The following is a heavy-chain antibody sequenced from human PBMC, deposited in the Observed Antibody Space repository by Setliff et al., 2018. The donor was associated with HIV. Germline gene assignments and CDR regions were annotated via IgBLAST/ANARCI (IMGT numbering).Heavy chain of an antibody. V-gene: IGHV4-39*07. CDR3: ARVYYFDSSGYYQRGDVFDI. D-gene: IGHD3-22*01. Sequence: SETLSLTCTVSGGSIRTGAYYWGWIRQPPGKGLEWIGSIYYDGRTFYKPSLKSRLTISVDTSKSQISLKLTPVTAADTAMYHCARVYYFDSSGYYQRGDVFDIWGQGTMVTVSS. J-gene: IGHJ3*02. CDR1: GGSIRTGAYY. CDR2: IYYDGRT.